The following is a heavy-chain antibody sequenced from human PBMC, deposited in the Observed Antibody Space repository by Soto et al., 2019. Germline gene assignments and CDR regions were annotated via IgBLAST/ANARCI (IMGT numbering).Heavy chain of an antibody. D-gene: IGHD1-7*01. V-gene: IGHV3-21*01. CDR1: GFSFSSDS. Sequence: GGSLRLSCAASGFSFSSDSMGWVRQAPGKGLEWVSSISSSGSFMNYADSVKGRFTISRDNAKNSLYLQMSGLKDEDTAVYYCARDPPTGTTLDWADSWGQGXLVTVHS. CDR3: ARDPPTGTTLDWADS. CDR2: ISSSGSFM. J-gene: IGHJ4*02.